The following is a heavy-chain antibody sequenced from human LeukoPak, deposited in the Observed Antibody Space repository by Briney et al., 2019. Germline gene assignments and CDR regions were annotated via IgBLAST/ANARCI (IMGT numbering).Heavy chain of an antibody. J-gene: IGHJ3*02. CDR2: INPSGGST. Sequence: ASVKVSCKASGYTFTSYYMHWVRQAPGQGLEWMGIINPSGGSTSYAQKFQGRVTMTRDTSTSTVYMELSSLRSEDTAVYYCALESLENAFDIWGQGTMVAVSS. CDR1: GYTFTSYY. V-gene: IGHV1-46*01. CDR3: ALESLENAFDI. D-gene: IGHD3-3*01.